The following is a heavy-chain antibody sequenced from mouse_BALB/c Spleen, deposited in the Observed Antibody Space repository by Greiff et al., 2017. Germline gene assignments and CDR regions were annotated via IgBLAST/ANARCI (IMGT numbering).Heavy chain of an antibody. CDR1: GFSLTSYG. V-gene: IGHV2-9*02. Sequence: QVQLKESGPGLVAPSQSLSITCTVSGFSLTSYGVHWVRQPPGKGLEWLGVIWAGGSTNYNSALMSRLSISKDNSKSQVFLKMNSLQTDDTAMYYCARDPGPYYRYDAWFAYWGQGTLVTVSA. CDR3: ARDPGPYYRYDAWFAY. D-gene: IGHD2-14*01. J-gene: IGHJ3*01. CDR2: IWAGGST.